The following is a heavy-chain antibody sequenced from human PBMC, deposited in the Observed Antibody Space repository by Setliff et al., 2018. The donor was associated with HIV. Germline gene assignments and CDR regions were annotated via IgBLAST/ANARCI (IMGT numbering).Heavy chain of an antibody. CDR3: AMAAGGSGSYNRHYYYYYYMDV. J-gene: IGHJ6*03. D-gene: IGHD3-10*01. CDR1: GDSISGNY. CDR2: IYTSGNT. Sequence: SETLSLTCTVSGDSISGNYGTWIRQPAGKGLEWIGRIYTSGNTNYNPSLKSRVTMSVDTSKNQFSLNLSSVTAADTAVYYCAMAAGGSGSYNRHYYYYYYMDVWGRGTTVTVAS. V-gene: IGHV4-4*07.